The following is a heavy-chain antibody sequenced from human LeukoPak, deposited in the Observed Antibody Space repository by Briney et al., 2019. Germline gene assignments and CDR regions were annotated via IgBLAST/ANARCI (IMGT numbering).Heavy chain of an antibody. CDR2: IYYSGST. V-gene: IGHV4-59*01. D-gene: IGHD1-1*01. Sequence: PSETLSLTCTVSGDSISSFYWSWIRQPPGKGLEWLGYIYYSGSTNYNPSLKSRVTISINTSKNQFSLNLTSVTAADTAVYFRARGTTPTSYWGQGALVTVSS. J-gene: IGHJ4*02. CDR1: GDSISSFY. CDR3: ARGTTPTSY.